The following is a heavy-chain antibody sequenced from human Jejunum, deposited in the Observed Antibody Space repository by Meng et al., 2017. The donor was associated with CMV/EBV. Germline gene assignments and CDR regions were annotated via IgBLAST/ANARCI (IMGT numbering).Heavy chain of an antibody. V-gene: IGHV3-11*01. CDR3: ARGNYGFDY. Sequence: VQVLESGGGLVQPGGSLRLSCAASGFPFGAYYMTWVRQAPGKGLEWVSYITGSGSTMQYADSVKGRFTISRDNAKNLLYLEINSLRAEDTAVYYCARGNYGFDYWGQGTLVTVSS. D-gene: IGHD4-17*01. CDR1: GFPFGAYY. J-gene: IGHJ4*02. CDR2: ITGSGSTM.